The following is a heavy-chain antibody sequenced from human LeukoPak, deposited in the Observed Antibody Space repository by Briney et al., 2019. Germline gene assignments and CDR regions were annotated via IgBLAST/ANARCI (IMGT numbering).Heavy chain of an antibody. Sequence: GESLKISFKGSGYSFTSYWIGWVRQMPGKGLEWMGIIYPGDSDTRYSPSFQGQVTISADKSISTAYLQWSSLKASDTAMYYCASTGNWNYNYYYYMDVWGKGTTVTVSS. CDR2: IYPGDSDT. J-gene: IGHJ6*03. D-gene: IGHD1-20*01. CDR3: ASTGNWNYNYYYYMDV. V-gene: IGHV5-51*01. CDR1: GYSFTSYW.